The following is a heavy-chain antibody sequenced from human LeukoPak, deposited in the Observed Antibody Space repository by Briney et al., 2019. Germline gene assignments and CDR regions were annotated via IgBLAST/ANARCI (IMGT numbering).Heavy chain of an antibody. Sequence: GRSLRLSCAASGFTFSSYGMHWVRQAPGKGLEWVAVIWYDGSNKYYADSVKGRFTISRGNSKNTLYLQMNSLRAEDTAVYYCARDDSSSWYEWSDSWGQGTLVTVSS. CDR1: GFTFSSYG. CDR3: ARDDSSSWYEWSDS. V-gene: IGHV3-33*01. CDR2: IWYDGSNK. D-gene: IGHD6-13*01. J-gene: IGHJ4*02.